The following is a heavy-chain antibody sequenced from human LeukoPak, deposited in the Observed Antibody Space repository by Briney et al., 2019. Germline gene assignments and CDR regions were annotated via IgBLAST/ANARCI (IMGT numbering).Heavy chain of an antibody. CDR3: ARGRTAPDY. J-gene: IGHJ4*02. V-gene: IGHV1-46*01. D-gene: IGHD1-1*01. CDR2: INPSGGST. Sequence: ASVKVSCKASGYTFTSYYMHWVRQAPGQGLEWMGIINPSGGSTSYAQKLQGRVTMTTDTSTSTAYMELRSLRSDDTAVYYCARGRTAPDYWGQGTLVTVSS. CDR1: GYTFTSYY.